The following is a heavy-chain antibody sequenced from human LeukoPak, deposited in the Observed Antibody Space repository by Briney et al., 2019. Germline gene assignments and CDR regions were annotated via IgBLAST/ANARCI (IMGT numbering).Heavy chain of an antibody. CDR2: INRSGST. Sequence: SETLSLTCAVYGGSFSGYYWSWIRQPPGKGLEWIGEINRSGSTNYNPSLKSRVTISVDTSKNQFSLKLSSVTAADTAVYYCASLLRYFDWKGAFDIWGQGTMVTVSS. CDR3: ASLLRYFDWKGAFDI. V-gene: IGHV4-34*01. J-gene: IGHJ3*02. CDR1: GGSFSGYY. D-gene: IGHD3-9*01.